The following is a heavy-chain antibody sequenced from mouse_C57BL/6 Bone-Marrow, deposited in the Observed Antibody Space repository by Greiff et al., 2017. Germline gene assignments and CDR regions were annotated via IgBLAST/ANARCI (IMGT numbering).Heavy chain of an antibody. CDR2: IDPETGGT. CDR3: TRGDYDGYYKGSMDY. CDR1: GYTFTDYE. Sequence: QVQLQQSGAELVRPGASVTLSCKASGYTFTDYEMHWVKQTPVHGLEWIGAIDPETGGTAYNQKFKGKAILTADKSSSTAYMELRSLTSEDSAVYYCTRGDYDGYYKGSMDYWGQGTSVTVSS. V-gene: IGHV1-15*01. D-gene: IGHD2-3*01. J-gene: IGHJ4*01.